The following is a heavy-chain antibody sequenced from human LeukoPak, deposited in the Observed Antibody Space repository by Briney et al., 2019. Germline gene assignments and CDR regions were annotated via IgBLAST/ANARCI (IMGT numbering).Heavy chain of an antibody. D-gene: IGHD3-10*01. V-gene: IGHV3-7*01. CDR2: IKQDGGEK. J-gene: IGHJ4*02. CDR3: ARAGSHWHYVY. Sequence: GGSLRLSCAASGFTFSGFSMSWVRQSPTKGLEWVANIKQDGGEKYYVDSVEGRFTISRDNAKNSLSLQMNNLRVEDTAVYYCARAGSHWHYVYWGQGTVVTVSS. CDR1: GFTFSGFS.